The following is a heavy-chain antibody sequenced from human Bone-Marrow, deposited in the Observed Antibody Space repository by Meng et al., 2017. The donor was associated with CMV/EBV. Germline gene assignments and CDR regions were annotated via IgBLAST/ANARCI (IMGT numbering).Heavy chain of an antibody. CDR1: GYPFTSYG. V-gene: IGHV1-18*01. J-gene: IGHJ4*02. D-gene: IGHD2-2*01. CDR3: ARAPVGCSSTSCYFYYFDY. Sequence: ASVKVSCKASGYPFTSYGISWVRQAPGQGLEWMGWISAYNGNTNYAQKLQGRVTMTTDTSTSTAYMELRSLRSDDTAVYYCARAPVGCSSTSCYFYYFDYWGQGTLVTVSS. CDR2: ISAYNGNT.